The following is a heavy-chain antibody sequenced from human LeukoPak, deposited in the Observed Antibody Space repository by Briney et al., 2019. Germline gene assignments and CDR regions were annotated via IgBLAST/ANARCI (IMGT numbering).Heavy chain of an antibody. J-gene: IGHJ4*02. CDR2: IIPILSIA. D-gene: IGHD7-27*01. CDR1: GCTFSSYT. V-gene: IGHV1-69*02. Sequence: SVKVSCKASGCTFSSYTISWVRQAPGQGLEWMGRIIPILSIANYAQKFQGRVTITADKSTSTAYMELSSLRSEDTAVYYCARTELTGDLVFDYWGQGTLVTVSS. CDR3: ARTELTGDLVFDY.